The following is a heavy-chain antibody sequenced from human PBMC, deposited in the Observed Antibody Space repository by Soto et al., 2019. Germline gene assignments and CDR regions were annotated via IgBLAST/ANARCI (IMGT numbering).Heavy chain of an antibody. J-gene: IGHJ6*02. CDR1: GGTFSSYA. V-gene: IGHV1-69*13. CDR3: AREGSGDDFWSGYLYYGMDV. Sequence: GASVKVSCKAPGGTFSSYAIRWVRQAPGQGLEWMGGIIPIFGTANYAQKFQGRVTITADESTSTAYMELSSLRSEDTAVYYCAREGSGDDFWSGYLYYGMDVWGQGTTVTVSS. D-gene: IGHD3-3*01. CDR2: IIPIFGTA.